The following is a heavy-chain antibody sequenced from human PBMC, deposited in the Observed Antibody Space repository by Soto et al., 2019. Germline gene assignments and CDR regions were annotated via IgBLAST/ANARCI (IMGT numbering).Heavy chain of an antibody. CDR2: ISYDGSSK. CDR3: AKRHLHSSSWPYYFDY. J-gene: IGHJ4*02. Sequence: PGGSLRLSCAASGFTFSSYGMNWVRQAPGKGLEWVAVISYDGSSKYYADSVKGRSTISRDNSKNTLYLQMNSLRAEDTAVYYCAKRHLHSSSWPYYFDYWGQGTLVTVSS. V-gene: IGHV3-30*18. CDR1: GFTFSSYG. D-gene: IGHD6-13*01.